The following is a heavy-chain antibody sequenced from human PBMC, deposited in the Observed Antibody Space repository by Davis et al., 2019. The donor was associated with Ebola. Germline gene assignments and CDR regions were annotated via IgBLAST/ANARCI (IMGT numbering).Heavy chain of an antibody. D-gene: IGHD3-22*01. CDR1: GGPFSGYY. CDR2: INHRGST. J-gene: IGHJ6*02. V-gene: IGHV4-34*01. CDR3: ATYYGRSGGYYGMDV. Sequence: SETLSLTCAVYGGPFSGYYWSWIRQPPGKGLEWIGEINHRGSTKYNPSLKSRVTISLDTSKNQFSLKLSSVTAADTAVYYCATYYGRSGGYYGMDVWGQGTTVTVSS.